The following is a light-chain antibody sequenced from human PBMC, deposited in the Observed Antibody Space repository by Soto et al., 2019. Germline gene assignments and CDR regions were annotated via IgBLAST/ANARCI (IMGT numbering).Light chain of an antibody. CDR3: AAWDDSLNGLV. J-gene: IGLJ2*01. V-gene: IGLV1-44*01. CDR1: SSNIGSNT. Sequence: QSVLTQPPSASGTRGQRVTISCSGSSSNIGSNTVNWYQQLPGTAPKLLIYSDNQRPSGVPDRFSVSKSGTSVSLAISGLQSDDEADYYCAAWDDSLNGLVFGGGTKLTVL. CDR2: SDN.